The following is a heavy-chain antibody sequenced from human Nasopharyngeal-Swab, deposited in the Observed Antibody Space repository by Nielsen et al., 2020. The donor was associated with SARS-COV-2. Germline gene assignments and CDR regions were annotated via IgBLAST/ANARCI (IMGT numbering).Heavy chain of an antibody. J-gene: IGHJ5*02. D-gene: IGHD3-3*01. V-gene: IGHV1-46*01. CDR3: ARDGGGFLEWLYYNWFDP. Sequence: ASVKVSCKASGYTFTSYYMHWVRQAPGQGLEWMGIINPSGGSTSYAQKFQGRVTMTRDTSTSTVYMELSSLRSEDTAVCYCARDGGGFLEWLYYNWFDPWGQGTLVTVSS. CDR2: INPSGGST. CDR1: GYTFTSYY.